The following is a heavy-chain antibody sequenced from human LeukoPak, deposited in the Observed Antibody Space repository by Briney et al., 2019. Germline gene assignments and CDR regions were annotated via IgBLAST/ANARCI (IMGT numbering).Heavy chain of an antibody. V-gene: IGHV3-21*01. Sequence: GGSLRLSCAASGFTFSPYTMSWVRQAPGKGLEWVSSISTSSSYIFYADSVKGRFTISTDNARNSLYLQMNSLRAEDTAVYYCARDLLRQGNYYGIDVWGQGTTVTVSS. D-gene: IGHD3-10*01. CDR1: GFTFSPYT. CDR3: ARDLLRQGNYYGIDV. J-gene: IGHJ6*02. CDR2: ISTSSSYI.